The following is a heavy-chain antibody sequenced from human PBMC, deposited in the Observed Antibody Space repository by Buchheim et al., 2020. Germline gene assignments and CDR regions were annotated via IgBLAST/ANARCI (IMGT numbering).Heavy chain of an antibody. CDR2: IYYSGST. Sequence: QVQLQESGPGLVKPSQTLSLTCTVSGGSISSGDYYWSWIRQPPGKGLEWIGYIYYSGSTYYNPSLKSRVTISVDTSKNPFPLKLSSVTAADTAVYYCARDKYDILTGYSGDYYYYYGMDVWGQGTT. J-gene: IGHJ6*02. D-gene: IGHD3-9*01. CDR3: ARDKYDILTGYSGDYYYYYGMDV. V-gene: IGHV4-30-4*01. CDR1: GGSISSGDYY.